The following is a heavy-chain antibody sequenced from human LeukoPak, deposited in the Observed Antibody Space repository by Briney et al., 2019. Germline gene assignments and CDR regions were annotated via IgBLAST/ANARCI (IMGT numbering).Heavy chain of an antibody. CDR2: IFPSGGEI. V-gene: IGHV3-23*01. D-gene: IGHD2-8*02. J-gene: IGHJ4*02. CDR1: GFTFSTFA. Sequence: GGSLRLSCAASGFTFSTFAMIRVRQPPGKGLEWVSSIFPSGGEIHYADSVRGRFTISRDNSKSTLSLQMNSLRAEDTAIYYCATYRQVLLPFESWGQGTLVTVSS. CDR3: ATYRQVLLPFES.